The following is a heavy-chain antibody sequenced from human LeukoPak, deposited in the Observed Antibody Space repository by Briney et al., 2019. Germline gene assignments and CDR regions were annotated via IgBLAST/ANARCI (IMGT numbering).Heavy chain of an antibody. CDR3: ARVRTGYYYMDV. J-gene: IGHJ6*03. CDR2: IYYSGGT. V-gene: IGHV4-39*07. D-gene: IGHD1-14*01. Sequence: SETLSLTCTVSGGSISRSSYYWGWIRQPPGKGLEWIGSIYYSGGTYYNPSLKSRVTISVDTSKNQFSLKLSSVTAADTAVYYCARVRTGYYYMDVWGKGTTVTVSS. CDR1: GGSISRSSYY.